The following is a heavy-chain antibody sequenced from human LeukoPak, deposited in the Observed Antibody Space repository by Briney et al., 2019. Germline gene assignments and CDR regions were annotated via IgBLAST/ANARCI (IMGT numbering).Heavy chain of an antibody. V-gene: IGHV1-8*03. Sequence: ASVKVSCKASGYTFTIYDINWVRQATGQGLEWMGWMNPNSGNTGYAQKFQGRVTTTRNTSISTAYMELSSLRSEDTAVYYCARGLLSFMRSDYSNYWDNWFDPWGQGTLVTVSS. J-gene: IGHJ5*02. D-gene: IGHD4-11*01. CDR1: GYTFTIYD. CDR3: ARGLLSFMRSDYSNYWDNWFDP. CDR2: MNPNSGNT.